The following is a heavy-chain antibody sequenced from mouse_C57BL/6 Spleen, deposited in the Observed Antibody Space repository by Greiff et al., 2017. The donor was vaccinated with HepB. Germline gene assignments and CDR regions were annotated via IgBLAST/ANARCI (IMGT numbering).Heavy chain of an antibody. V-gene: IGHV5-15*01. CDR2: ISNLAYSI. CDR3: ARQRAAQATNAMDY. J-gene: IGHJ4*01. D-gene: IGHD3-2*02. Sequence: EVMLVESGGGLVQPGGSLKLSCAASGFTFSDYGMAWVRQAPRKGPEWVAFISNLAYSIYYADTVTGRFTISRENAKNTLYLEMSSLRSEDTAMYYCARQRAAQATNAMDYWGQGTSVTVSS. CDR1: GFTFSDYG.